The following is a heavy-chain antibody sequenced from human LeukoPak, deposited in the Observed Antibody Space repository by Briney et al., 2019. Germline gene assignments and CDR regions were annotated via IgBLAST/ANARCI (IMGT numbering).Heavy chain of an antibody. CDR1: GGSFSGYY. CDR3: ARDHCSSTSCPDAFDI. D-gene: IGHD2-2*01. Sequence: SETLSLTCAVYGGSFSGYYWSWIRQPAGKGLEWIGRIYTSGSTNYNPSLKSRVTISVDTSKNQFSLKLSSVTAADTAVYYCARDHCSSTSCPDAFDIWGQGTMVTVSS. V-gene: IGHV4-4*07. CDR2: IYTSGST. J-gene: IGHJ3*02.